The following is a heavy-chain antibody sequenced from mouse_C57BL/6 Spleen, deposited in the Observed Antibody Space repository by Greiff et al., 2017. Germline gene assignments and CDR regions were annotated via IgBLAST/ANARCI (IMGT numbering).Heavy chain of an antibody. D-gene: IGHD1-1*01. V-gene: IGHV1-63*01. Sequence: QVQLQQSGAELVRPGTSVKMSCKASGYTFTNYWIGWAKQRPGHGLEWIGDIYPGGGYTNYNEKFKGKATLTADKSSSTAYMQFSSLTSEDSAIYYCARLFITTVAGGYFDYWGQGTTLTVSS. CDR1: GYTFTNYW. CDR2: IYPGGGYT. J-gene: IGHJ2*01. CDR3: ARLFITTVAGGYFDY.